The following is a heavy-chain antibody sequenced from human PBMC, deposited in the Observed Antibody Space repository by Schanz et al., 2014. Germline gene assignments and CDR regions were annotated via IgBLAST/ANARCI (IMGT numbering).Heavy chain of an antibody. J-gene: IGHJ6*02. V-gene: IGHV3-7*01. CDR2: RKRDESEK. CDR1: GFSFSTYW. CDR3: LAPDYGMDV. Sequence: EEQLVESGGGLVQPGGSLRLSCVASGFSFSTYWMSRVGQAPGKRLQWVDNRKRDESEKNYLDSVKGRFTISRDNAKNSLFQQMNSLRAEDTAVDYGLAPDYGMDVWGQGTTVTVSS.